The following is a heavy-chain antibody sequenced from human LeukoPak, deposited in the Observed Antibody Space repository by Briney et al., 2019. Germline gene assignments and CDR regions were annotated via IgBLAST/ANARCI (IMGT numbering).Heavy chain of an antibody. CDR1: GFTFSSSA. Sequence: GGSLRLSCAASGFTFSSSAMNWVRQAPGQGLEWVSSISGGEGAAYYPGSVKGRFTISRDNSKNTVYLQMNSLRAEDTAVYYCVKPKYMAVAGTPFDYWGQGTLVTVSS. CDR2: ISGGEGAA. CDR3: VKPKYMAVAGTPFDY. J-gene: IGHJ4*02. V-gene: IGHV3-23*01. D-gene: IGHD6-19*01.